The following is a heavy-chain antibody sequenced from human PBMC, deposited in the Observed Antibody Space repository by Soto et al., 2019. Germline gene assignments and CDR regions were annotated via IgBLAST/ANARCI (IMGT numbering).Heavy chain of an antibody. D-gene: IGHD1-26*01. CDR3: ARVGLVGRTYDY. J-gene: IGHJ4*02. V-gene: IGHV1-2*02. CDR1: GYTFTGHY. CDR2: INSNSGDT. Sequence: ASVKVSCKASGYTFTGHYLHWVRQAPGQGLEWMGWINSNSGDTGYVQNFQGRVTMTRDTSISTAYMELSRLRSDDTAVYYCARVGLVGRTYDYWGKGAQVTVSS.